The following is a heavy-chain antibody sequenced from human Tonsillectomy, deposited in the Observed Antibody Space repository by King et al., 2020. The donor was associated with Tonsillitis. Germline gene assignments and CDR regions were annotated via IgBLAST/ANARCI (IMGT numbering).Heavy chain of an antibody. CDR2: ISHDGSNR. J-gene: IGHJ6*02. CDR3: AKDPQYGSGTYYRYYYYGMDV. CDR1: GFTFSTYG. D-gene: IGHD3-10*01. Sequence: QVQLVESGGGVVQPGRSLRLSCATSGFTFSTYGMHWVGQAPGKGLEWVAVISHDGSNRYYAKSVKGRFTISRDNSKSTLYLQMIRLTAEDTAVYYCAKDPQYGSGTYYRYYYYGMDVWGQGTTVSVSS. V-gene: IGHV3-30*18.